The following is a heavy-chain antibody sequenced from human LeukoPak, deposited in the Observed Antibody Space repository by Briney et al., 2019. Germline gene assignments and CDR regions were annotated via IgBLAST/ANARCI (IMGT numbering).Heavy chain of an antibody. CDR3: ARGVTGTTVT. CDR2: IIPIFGTA. D-gene: IGHD1-7*01. Sequence: ASVKVSCKASGGTFSSYAISWVRQAPGQGLEWMGGIIPIFGTANYAQKFQGRVTITTDESTSTAYMELSSLRSEDTAVYYCARGVTGTTVTWGQGTLVTVSS. CDR1: GGTFSSYA. V-gene: IGHV1-69*05. J-gene: IGHJ5*02.